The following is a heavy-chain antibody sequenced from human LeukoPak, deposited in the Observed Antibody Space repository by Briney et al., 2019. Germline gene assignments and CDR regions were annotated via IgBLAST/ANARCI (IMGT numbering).Heavy chain of an antibody. Sequence: PGGSLRLSCAASGFTFSSYAMSWVRQAPGKGLEWVSTISGTSGSTYYADSVKGRFTISRDNSKKTLYLQMNSLRAEDTAVYYCASLFTSGPCSGTTCFNHWGQGTLVTVSS. CDR3: ASLFTSGPCSGTTCFNH. CDR1: GFTFSSYA. V-gene: IGHV3-23*01. J-gene: IGHJ4*02. D-gene: IGHD2-2*01. CDR2: ISGTSGST.